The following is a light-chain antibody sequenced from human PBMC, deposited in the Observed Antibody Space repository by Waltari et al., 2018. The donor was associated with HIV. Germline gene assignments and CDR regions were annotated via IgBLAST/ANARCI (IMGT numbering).Light chain of an antibody. J-gene: IGLJ6*01. V-gene: IGLV2-8*01. CDR2: EVN. Sequence: QSALTQPPSASGSLGQSVTISCTGTSSDVGGYEYVSWYQQHPDKAPKLKIYEVNKRPSGVPDRFSGSKSDNTASLTVAGLQDDDEAHYYCASYGDTNRVLFGGGTRVTVL. CDR1: SSDVGGYEY. CDR3: ASYGDTNRVL.